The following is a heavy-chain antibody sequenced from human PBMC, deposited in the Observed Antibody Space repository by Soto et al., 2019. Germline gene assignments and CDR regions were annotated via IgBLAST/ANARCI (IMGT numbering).Heavy chain of an antibody. CDR3: ARDYWPPSDWFDP. D-gene: IGHD2-8*02. Sequence: GGSLILSSSASGFPFSIYSMNWVRQAPGKGLEWVSSISSSSSYIYYADSVKGRFTISRDNAKNSLYLQMNSLRAEDTAVYYCARDYWPPSDWFDPWGQGTLVTVSS. CDR2: ISSSSSYI. CDR1: GFPFSIYS. V-gene: IGHV3-21*01. J-gene: IGHJ5*02.